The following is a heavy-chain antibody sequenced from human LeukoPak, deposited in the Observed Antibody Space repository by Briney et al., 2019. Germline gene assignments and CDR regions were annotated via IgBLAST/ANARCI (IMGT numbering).Heavy chain of an antibody. CDR1: GGSISSGDYY. V-gene: IGHV4-30-4*01. D-gene: IGHD6-19*01. Sequence: SQTLSLTCTVSGGSISSGDYYWSWIRQPPGKGLEWIGYIYYSGSTYYNPSLKSRVTISVDTSKNQFSLKLSSVTAADTAVYYCARRLIAVAGMFGVDYWGQGTLVTVSS. CDR2: IYYSGST. CDR3: ARRLIAVAGMFGVDY. J-gene: IGHJ4*02.